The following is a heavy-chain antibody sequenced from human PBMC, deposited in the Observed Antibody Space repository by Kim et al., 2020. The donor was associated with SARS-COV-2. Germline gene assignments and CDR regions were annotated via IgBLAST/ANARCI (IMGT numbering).Heavy chain of an antibody. Sequence: AQKFQGRVKITADESTSTAYMELSSLRSEDTAVYYCASNHYYDSSGYYDYWGQGTLVTVSS. D-gene: IGHD3-22*01. CDR3: ASNHYYDSSGYYDY. V-gene: IGHV1-69*01. J-gene: IGHJ4*02.